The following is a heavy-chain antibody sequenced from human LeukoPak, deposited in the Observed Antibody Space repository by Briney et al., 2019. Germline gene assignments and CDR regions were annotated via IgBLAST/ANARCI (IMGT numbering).Heavy chain of an antibody. Sequence: APVKVSCKASGYTFTYRYLHWVRQAPGQALEWMGWITPFNGNTNYAQKFQDRVTITRDRSMSTAYMELSSLRSEDTAMYYCATHLTGTTTWYYFDYWGQGTLVTVSS. CDR1: GYTFTYRY. J-gene: IGHJ4*02. CDR2: ITPFNGNT. CDR3: ATHLTGTTTWYYFDY. V-gene: IGHV1-45*02. D-gene: IGHD1-7*01.